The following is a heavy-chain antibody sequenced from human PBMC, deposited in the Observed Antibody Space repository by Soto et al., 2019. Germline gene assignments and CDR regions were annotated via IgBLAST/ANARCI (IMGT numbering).Heavy chain of an antibody. CDR2: IRGKPYGGTT. D-gene: IGHD5-18*01. CDR3: SSGENTGLITG. Sequence: GWSLRLSCRAFRFSFGDYAMTWVRQAPGKGLEWVGFIRGKPYGGTTEQAASVRGRFSISRDDSKSIAYLQMNSLKSDDTAVYYSSSGENTGLITGWGQGTLVTVSS. J-gene: IGHJ4*02. V-gene: IGHV3-49*04. CDR1: RFSFGDYA.